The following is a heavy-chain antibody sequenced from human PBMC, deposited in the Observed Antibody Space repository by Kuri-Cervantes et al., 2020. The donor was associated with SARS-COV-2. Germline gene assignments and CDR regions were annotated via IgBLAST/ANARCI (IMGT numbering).Heavy chain of an antibody. D-gene: IGHD3-22*01. CDR3: VSTYYYDSSGYCYLDY. CDR1: GESFSGYY. Sequence: SETLSLTCAYYGESFSGYYWNWVRQPPGKGLEWIGEVNHSGSTNYNPSLKSRVTISVDTSKNQFSLKLSSVTAADTAVYYCVSTYYYDSSGYCYLDYWGQGTLVTVSS. V-gene: IGHV4-34*01. J-gene: IGHJ4*02. CDR2: VNHSGST.